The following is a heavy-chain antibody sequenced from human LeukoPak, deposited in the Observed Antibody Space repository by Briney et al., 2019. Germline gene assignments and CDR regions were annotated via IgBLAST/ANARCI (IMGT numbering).Heavy chain of an antibody. D-gene: IGHD1-1*01. V-gene: IGHV4-4*07. CDR2: IYTSGST. J-gene: IGHJ4*02. Sequence: SEPLSLICAVSGGPLSSYHWLWIRQPARKGLEWIGRIYTSGSTNYNPSLKSRVTMSVDTSKKLFSLKLNSVTAADTAVYYCATYEQQLAFDNWGQGTLVTVSS. CDR1: GGPLSSYH. CDR3: ATYEQQLAFDN.